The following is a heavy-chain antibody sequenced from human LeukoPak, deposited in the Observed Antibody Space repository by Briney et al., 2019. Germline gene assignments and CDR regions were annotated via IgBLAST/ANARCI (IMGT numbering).Heavy chain of an antibody. V-gene: IGHV4-39*07. CDR3: ATDPELGYCSGGSCHREVY. J-gene: IGHJ4*02. Sequence: SETLSLTCTVSGGSISSSSYYWGWIRQPPGKGLEWIGSIYYSGSTYYNPSLKSRVTISVDTSKNQFSLKLSSVTAADTAVYYCATDPELGYCSGGSCHREVYWGQGTLVTVSS. CDR1: GGSISSSSYY. D-gene: IGHD2-15*01. CDR2: IYYSGST.